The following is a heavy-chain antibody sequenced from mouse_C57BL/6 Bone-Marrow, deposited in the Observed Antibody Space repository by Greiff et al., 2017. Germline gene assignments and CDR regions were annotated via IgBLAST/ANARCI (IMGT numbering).Heavy chain of an antibody. V-gene: IGHV1-50*01. CDR3: AKNWGFAY. Sequence: QVQLQQPGAELVKPGASVKLSCKASGYTFTSYWMQWVKQRPGQGLEWIGEIDPSDSYTNSNQKLKGKATLTVDTSSSTADMQRSSLTSEDSAVYYCAKNWGFAYWGQGTLVTVSA. CDR2: IDPSDSYT. CDR1: GYTFTSYW. D-gene: IGHD4-1*01. J-gene: IGHJ3*01.